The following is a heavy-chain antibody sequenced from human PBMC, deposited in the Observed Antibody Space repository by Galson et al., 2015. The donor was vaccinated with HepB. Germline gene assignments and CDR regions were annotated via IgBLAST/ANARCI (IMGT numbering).Heavy chain of an antibody. J-gene: IGHJ4*02. CDR1: GGSISSYY. CDR2: IYYSGST. V-gene: IGHV4-59*01. Sequence: QVQLQESGPGLVKPSETLSLTCTVSGGSISSYYWSWIRQPPGKGLEWIGYIYYSGSTNYNPSLKSRVTISVDTSKNQFSLKLSSVTAADTAVYYCASRAVRGTVDYWGQGTLVTVSS. D-gene: IGHD3-10*01. CDR3: ASRAVRGTVDY.